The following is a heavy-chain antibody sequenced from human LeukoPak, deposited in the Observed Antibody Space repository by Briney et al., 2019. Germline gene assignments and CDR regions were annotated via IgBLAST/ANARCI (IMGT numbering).Heavy chain of an antibody. CDR3: ARVGYTDTWYSSPPFDY. J-gene: IGHJ4*02. Sequence: GGSLRLSCAASGFDVSVNYMNWIRQAPGKGLEWVSIIYSGGSTYYADSVKGRFTISRDNSKNILYLQMNSLRAEDTALYYCARVGYTDTWYSSPPFDYWGQGTLVTVSS. V-gene: IGHV3-66*01. CDR2: IYSGGST. CDR1: GFDVSVNY. D-gene: IGHD2-15*01.